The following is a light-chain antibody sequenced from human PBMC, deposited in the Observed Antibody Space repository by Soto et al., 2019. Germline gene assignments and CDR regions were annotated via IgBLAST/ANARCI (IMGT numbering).Light chain of an antibody. Sequence: QSALTQPASVSGSPGQSITISCTGTSSDVGGYNFVSWYHQHPGKAPKLLIYAVTNRPSGISNRFSGSKSGNTDSLTISGLQAEDEADYYCTSYTSSSTLVFGGGTKLTVL. J-gene: IGLJ2*01. CDR2: AVT. CDR1: SSDVGGYNF. V-gene: IGLV2-14*01. CDR3: TSYTSSSTLV.